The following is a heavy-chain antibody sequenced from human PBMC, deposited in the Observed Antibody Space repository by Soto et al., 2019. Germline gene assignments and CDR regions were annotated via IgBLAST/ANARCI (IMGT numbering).Heavy chain of an antibody. CDR3: ARKLVCSSNSCRRYYYYYYMDV. CDR2: ISSSGSTI. CDR1: GFTFSDYY. D-gene: IGHD2-2*01. J-gene: IGHJ6*03. V-gene: IGHV3-11*01. Sequence: GGSLRLSCAASGFTFSDYYMSWIRQAPGKGLEWVSYISSSGSTIYYGGSVKGRFTISRDNAENSLYLQMNSLRAEDTAVYYCARKLVCSSNSCRRYYYYYYMDVWGKGTTVTVSS.